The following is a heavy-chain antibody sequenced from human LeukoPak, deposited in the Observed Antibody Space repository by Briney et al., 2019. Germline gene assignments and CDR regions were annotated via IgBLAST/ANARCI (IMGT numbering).Heavy chain of an antibody. D-gene: IGHD3-10*01. V-gene: IGHV4-61*02. CDR1: GGSISSGPYY. J-gene: IGHJ4*02. CDR2: IYTRGST. CDR3: ARGGWFGESPFDY. Sequence: SETLSLTCTVSGGSISSGPYYWSWIRHPAGKGLEWIGRIYTRGSTNYNPSLKSRVTISLDTSKNQFSLKLSSVTAADTAVYYCARGGWFGESPFDYWGQGTLVTVSS.